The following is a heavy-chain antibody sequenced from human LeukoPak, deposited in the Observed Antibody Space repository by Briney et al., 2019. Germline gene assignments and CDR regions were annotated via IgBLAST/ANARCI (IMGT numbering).Heavy chain of an antibody. CDR2: IYPGDSDT. Sequence: PGESLKISCKGSGYSFTSYWIGWVRQMPGKGLEWMGIIYPGDSDTRYSPSFQGQVTISADKSISTAYLQWSSLKASDTAMYYCARRGHYYDSSGYYWDYWGQGTLVTVSS. V-gene: IGHV5-51*01. CDR1: GYSFTSYW. CDR3: ARRGHYYDSSGYYWDY. J-gene: IGHJ4*02. D-gene: IGHD3-22*01.